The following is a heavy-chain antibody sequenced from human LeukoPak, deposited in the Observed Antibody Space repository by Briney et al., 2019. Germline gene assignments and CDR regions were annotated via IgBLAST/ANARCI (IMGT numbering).Heavy chain of an antibody. CDR3: ARKYPDHWFDP. V-gene: IGHV4-59*08. J-gene: IGHJ5*02. Sequence: SETLSLTCTVSGGSISGYYWSWIRQPPGKGLEWIAYIYYNGISNYNPSLKSRVIISVDSSKNQFSLKLTALTAADTAMYYCARKYPDHWFDPWGQGTLVTVSS. D-gene: IGHD6-6*01. CDR1: GGSISGYY. CDR2: IYYNGIS.